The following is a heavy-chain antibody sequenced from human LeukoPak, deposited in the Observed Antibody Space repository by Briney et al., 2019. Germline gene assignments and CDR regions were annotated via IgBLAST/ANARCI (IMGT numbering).Heavy chain of an antibody. CDR2: ISDSGGST. CDR3: AKGFNSGSSIRSFDY. J-gene: IGHJ4*02. V-gene: IGHV3-23*01. Sequence: GGSLRLSCAASGFTFSSYAMSWVRQAPGKGLEWVSAISDSGGSTYYADSVKGRFTISRDNSKNMLYLQMNSLRAEDTAVYYCAKGFNSGSSIRSFDYWGQGTLVTVSS. D-gene: IGHD3-10*01. CDR1: GFTFSSYA.